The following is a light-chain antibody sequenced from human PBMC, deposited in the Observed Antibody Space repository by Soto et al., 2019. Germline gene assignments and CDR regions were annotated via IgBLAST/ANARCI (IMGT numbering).Light chain of an antibody. Sequence: QSALTQPRSVSGSPGQSVTISCTGTSSDVGGYNFVSWYQHHPGKVPKLMIYDVSQRPSGVPDRFSGSRSGTTASLTISGLQAEDEADYYCCSYAGRYTLILGSGTKVTVL. V-gene: IGLV2-11*01. CDR1: SSDVGGYNF. CDR3: CSYAGRYTLI. CDR2: DVS. J-gene: IGLJ1*01.